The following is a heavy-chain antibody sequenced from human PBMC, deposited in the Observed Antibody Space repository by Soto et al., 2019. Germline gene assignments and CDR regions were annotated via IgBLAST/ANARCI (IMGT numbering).Heavy chain of an antibody. V-gene: IGHV4-59*01. J-gene: IGHJ5*02. Sequence: QVQLQESGPGLVKPSETLSLTCTVSGGSISSYYWSWIRQSPGKGLEWIGYIYYSGSTNYNPSLKSRVTLSVDTSKNQFSLKLSSVPAADTAVYYCARELFGRSVWFDPWGQGTLVTVSS. CDR3: ARELFGRSVWFDP. D-gene: IGHD3-10*01. CDR1: GGSISSYY. CDR2: IYYSGST.